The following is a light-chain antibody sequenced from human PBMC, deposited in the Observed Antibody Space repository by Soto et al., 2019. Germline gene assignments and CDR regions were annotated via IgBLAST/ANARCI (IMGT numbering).Light chain of an antibody. Sequence: DIQMTQSPSSLSASVGDRVTITCRASQSISSYLNWYQQKPGKPPKFLIYAASSLQSGVPSRFSGSGSGTDFTLTISSLQPEDCATYFCQQSNSPPLTFGGGTKVEIK. CDR3: QQSNSPPLT. V-gene: IGKV1-39*01. J-gene: IGKJ4*01. CDR1: QSISSY. CDR2: AAS.